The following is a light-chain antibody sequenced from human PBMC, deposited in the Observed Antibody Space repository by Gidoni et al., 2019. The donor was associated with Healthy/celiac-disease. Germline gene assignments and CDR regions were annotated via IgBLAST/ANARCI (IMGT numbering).Light chain of an antibody. CDR3: QQRSNI. CDR2: DAS. CDR1: QSVSSY. J-gene: IGKJ3*01. Sequence: EIVLTQSPATLSLSPGERATLSCRASQSVSSYLAWYQQKPGQAPRLLIYDASNRATGIPARFSGSGSGTDFTLTISSLEPEDFAVYYCQQRSNIFXPXTKVDIK. V-gene: IGKV3-11*01.